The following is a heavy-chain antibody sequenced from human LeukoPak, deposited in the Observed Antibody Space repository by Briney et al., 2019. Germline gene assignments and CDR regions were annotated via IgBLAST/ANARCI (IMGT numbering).Heavy chain of an antibody. D-gene: IGHD3-9*01. CDR1: GFTFSSYA. J-gene: IGHJ4*02. CDR3: AKDLTRWLRYFGY. V-gene: IGHV3-23*01. CDR2: ISGSGGST. Sequence: TGGSLRLSCAASGFTFSSYAMSWVRQAPGKGLEWVSAISGSGGSTYYADSVKGRFTISRDNSKNTPYLQMNSLRAEDTAVYYCAKDLTRWLRYFGYWGQGTLVTVSS.